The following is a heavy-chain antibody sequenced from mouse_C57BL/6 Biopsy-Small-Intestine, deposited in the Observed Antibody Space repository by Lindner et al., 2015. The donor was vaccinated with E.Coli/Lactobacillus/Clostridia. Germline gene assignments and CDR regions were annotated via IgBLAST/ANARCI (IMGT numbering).Heavy chain of an antibody. D-gene: IGHD2-1*01. J-gene: IGHJ2*01. CDR3: ARHGNYFDY. V-gene: IGHV1-39*01. CDR1: GYSFTDYN. CDR2: ITPNYGTT. Sequence: VQLQESGPELVKPGASVKISCKASGYSFTDYNMNWVKQSNGKSLEWIGVITPNYGTTIYNQKFKGRATLTVDQSSSTAYMQLNSLTSEDSAFYYCARHGNYFDYWGQGTTLTVSS.